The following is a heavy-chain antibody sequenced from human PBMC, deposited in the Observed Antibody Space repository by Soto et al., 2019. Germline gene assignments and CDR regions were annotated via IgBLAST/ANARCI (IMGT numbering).Heavy chain of an antibody. CDR1: GGTFSSYT. D-gene: IGHD6-19*01. Sequence: GASVKVSCKASGGTFSSYTISWVRQAPGQGLEWMGRIIPILGIANYAQKFQGRVTITADKSTSTAYMELSGLRSEDTAVYYCARAVVSRGWHNPGAFDIWGQGTMVTVSS. CDR3: ARAVVSRGWHNPGAFDI. V-gene: IGHV1-69*02. J-gene: IGHJ3*02. CDR2: IIPILGIA.